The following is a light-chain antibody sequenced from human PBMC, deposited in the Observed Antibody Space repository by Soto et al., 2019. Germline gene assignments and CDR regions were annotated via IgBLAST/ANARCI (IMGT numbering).Light chain of an antibody. V-gene: IGKV1-39*01. CDR3: QQSYSTPLT. CDR1: QSISSY. J-gene: IGKJ4*01. CDR2: AAS. Sequence: DIQMTQSPSSLSASVGDRVTITCRASQSISSYLNWYQQKPGKAPKLLIYAASSLQSGVPSRFSASGSGTDVTLTISSLQPEDFATYYCQQSYSTPLTFGGGTKVEIK.